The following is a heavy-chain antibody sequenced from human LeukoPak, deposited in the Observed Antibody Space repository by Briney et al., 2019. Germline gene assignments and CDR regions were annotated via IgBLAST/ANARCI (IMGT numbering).Heavy chain of an antibody. CDR2: ISSNGGST. CDR1: GFTFSSYA. CDR3: VRGGSGTSFWPFDY. D-gene: IGHD2-2*01. V-gene: IGHV3-64*01. Sequence: PVGSLRLSGAASGFTFSSYAMHWIRQAPGKGLEYVSAISSNGGSTYYANSVKGRFTISRDNSKNTLYLQMGSLRAEDMAVYYCVRGGSGTSFWPFDYWGQGTLVTVSS. J-gene: IGHJ4*02.